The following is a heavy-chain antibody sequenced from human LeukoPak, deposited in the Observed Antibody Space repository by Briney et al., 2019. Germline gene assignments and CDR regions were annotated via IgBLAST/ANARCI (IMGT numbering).Heavy chain of an antibody. CDR1: GGSVSRYS. D-gene: IGHD5-18*01. CDR2: ISTSGNT. V-gene: IGHV4-4*07. Sequence: SETLSLTCTVAGGSVSRYSWSWIRQPAGKGLEWIGRISTSGNTNYNPSLKSRVTMSVDTSKNQFSLKLSSVTAADTAVYYCARGAGYGYEDYYYYMDVWGKGTTVTVSS. J-gene: IGHJ6*03. CDR3: ARGAGYGYEDYYYYMDV.